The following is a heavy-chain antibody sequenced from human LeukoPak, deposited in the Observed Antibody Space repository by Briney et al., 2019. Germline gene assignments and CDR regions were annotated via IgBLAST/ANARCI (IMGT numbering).Heavy chain of an antibody. CDR3: ARDLDDAFDI. D-gene: IGHD1-1*01. Sequence: ASVKVSCKAFGYTFTDYHMHWVRQAPGQGLEWMGWINPKTGSTNYPQKFQGRVTMTRDTSISTVNMELSRLRSDDTAVYFCARDLDDAFDIWGQGTVVTVSS. CDR1: GYTFTDYH. CDR2: INPKTGST. V-gene: IGHV1-2*02. J-gene: IGHJ3*02.